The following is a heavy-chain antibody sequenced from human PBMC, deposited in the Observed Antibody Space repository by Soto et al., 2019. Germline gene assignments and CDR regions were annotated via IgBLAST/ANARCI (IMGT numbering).Heavy chain of an antibody. CDR1: GYTFTSYD. J-gene: IGHJ3*02. Sequence: QVQLVQSGAEVKKPGASVKVSCKTSGYTFTSYDINWVRQATGQGLEWMGWMNPNSGNTAYAQKCQGRGTMTRNTSISTAYMELSSLRAEDTAVYYCARERSSGAFDIWGQGTMVTVSS. V-gene: IGHV1-8*01. D-gene: IGHD1-26*01. CDR3: ARERSSGAFDI. CDR2: MNPNSGNT.